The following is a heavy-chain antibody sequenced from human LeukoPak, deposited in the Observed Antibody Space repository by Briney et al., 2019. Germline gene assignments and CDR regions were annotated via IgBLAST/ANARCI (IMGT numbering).Heavy chain of an antibody. CDR1: GGSISSGSYY. Sequence: SQTLSLTCTVSGGSISSGSYYWSWIRQPAGKGLEWIGRIYTSGSTNYNPSLKSRVTISVDTSKNRFSLKLSSVSAADTAVYYCARDVSMLIDYWGQGTLVTVSS. D-gene: IGHD2-8*01. J-gene: IGHJ4*02. V-gene: IGHV4-61*02. CDR3: ARDVSMLIDY. CDR2: IYTSGST.